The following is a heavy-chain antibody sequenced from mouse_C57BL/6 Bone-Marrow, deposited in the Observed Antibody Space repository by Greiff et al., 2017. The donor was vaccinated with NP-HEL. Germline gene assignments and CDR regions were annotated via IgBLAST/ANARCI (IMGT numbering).Heavy chain of an antibody. D-gene: IGHD2-1*01. Sequence: VQLQQSGTVLARPGASVKMSCKTSGYTFTSYWMHWVKQRPGQGLEWIGAIYPGNSDTSYNQKFKGKAKLTAVTSASTAYMELSSLTNEDSAVYYCTRSVYGNFVMDYWGQGTSVTVSS. CDR3: TRSVYGNFVMDY. J-gene: IGHJ4*01. CDR1: GYTFTSYW. V-gene: IGHV1-5*01. CDR2: IYPGNSDT.